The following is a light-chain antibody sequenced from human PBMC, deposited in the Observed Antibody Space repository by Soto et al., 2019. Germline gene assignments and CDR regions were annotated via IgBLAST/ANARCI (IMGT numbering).Light chain of an antibody. CDR1: QGISSY. Sequence: AIRMTQSPSSFSASTGDRVTITCRASQGISSYLAWYQQKPGKAPNLLIYAAATLQRGAPSRFSGSGSGTDFTLTISRLQSEDFSTYYCQQYFSYPYTFGQWTKLEI. V-gene: IGKV1-8*01. J-gene: IGKJ2*01. CDR3: QQYFSYPYT. CDR2: AAA.